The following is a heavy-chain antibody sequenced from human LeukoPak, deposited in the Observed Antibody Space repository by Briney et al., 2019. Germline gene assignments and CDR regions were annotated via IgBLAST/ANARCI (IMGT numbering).Heavy chain of an antibody. D-gene: IGHD3-22*01. CDR1: GYTFTNHY. CDR2: IIPIFGTA. V-gene: IGHV1-69*13. CDR3: ASGYDSSGYYALNGAFDI. Sequence: SVKVSCKASGYTFTNHYMYWVRQAPGQGLEWMGGIIPIFGTANYAQKFQGRVTITADESTSTAYMELSSLRSEDTAVYYCASGYDSSGYYALNGAFDIWGQGTMVTVSS. J-gene: IGHJ3*02.